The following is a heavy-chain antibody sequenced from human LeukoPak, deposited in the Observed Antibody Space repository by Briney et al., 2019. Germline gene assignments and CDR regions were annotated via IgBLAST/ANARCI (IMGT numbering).Heavy chain of an antibody. CDR2: IYTSGST. V-gene: IGHV4-4*07. J-gene: IGHJ1*01. Sequence: PSETLSLTCTVSGGSISSYYWSWIGQPAGKGLEWIGRIYTSGSTNYNPSLKSRVTMSVDTSKNQFSLKLSSVTAADTAVYYCARGPLDFWSGYSNTAEYFQHWGQGTLVTVSS. CDR3: ARGPLDFWSGYSNTAEYFQH. D-gene: IGHD3-3*01. CDR1: GGSISSYY.